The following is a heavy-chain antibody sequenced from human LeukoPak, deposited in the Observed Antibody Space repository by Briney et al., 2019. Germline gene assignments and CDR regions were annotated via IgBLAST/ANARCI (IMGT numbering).Heavy chain of an antibody. V-gene: IGHV1-69*05. CDR3: ASPQHMRVVRGVNYYMDV. Sequence: SVKVSCKASGGTFSSYAISWVRQAPGQGLEWMGGIIPIFGTANYAQKFQGRVTITTDESTSIAYMELSSLRSEDTAVYYCASPQHMRVVRGVNYYMDVWGKGTTVTVSS. CDR2: IIPIFGTA. CDR1: GGTFSSYA. D-gene: IGHD3-10*01. J-gene: IGHJ6*03.